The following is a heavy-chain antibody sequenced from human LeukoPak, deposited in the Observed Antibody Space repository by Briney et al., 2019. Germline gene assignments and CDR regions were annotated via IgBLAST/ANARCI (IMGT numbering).Heavy chain of an antibody. CDR3: ARGRGTTVTASMDV. CDR1: RFSFSSYA. Sequence: AGSLTLPCAAARFSFSSYAMHWVRPAPGKGLEYVSGITSRGTDTSYANSVKGRFTISRDNSKNTLYLQMGSLRVEDMAVYYCARGRGTTVTASMDVWGQGTTVTVSS. J-gene: IGHJ6*02. V-gene: IGHV3-64*01. D-gene: IGHD4-17*01. CDR2: ITSRGTDT.